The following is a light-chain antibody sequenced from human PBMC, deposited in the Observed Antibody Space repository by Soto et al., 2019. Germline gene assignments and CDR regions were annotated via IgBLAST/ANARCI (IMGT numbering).Light chain of an antibody. CDR1: SSNIGNNA. CDR2: YDD. CDR3: AAWDDSLNGVV. J-gene: IGLJ2*01. Sequence: QSVLTQPPSVSEAPRQRVTISCSGGSSNIGNNAVNWYQQLPGKAPKLLIYYDDLLPSGVSDRFSGSKSGTSASLAISGLQSEDEADYYCAAWDDSLNGVVFGGGTNSPS. V-gene: IGLV1-36*01.